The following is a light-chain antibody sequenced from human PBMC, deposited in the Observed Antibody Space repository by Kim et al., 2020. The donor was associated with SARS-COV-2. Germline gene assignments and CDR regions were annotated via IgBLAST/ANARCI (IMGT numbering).Light chain of an antibody. V-gene: IGKV3-11*01. CDR1: QGVSSY. J-gene: IGKJ4*01. CDR2: DAS. Sequence: LSLSPGERATLSCRASQGVSSYLAWYQQKPGQAPRLLIYDASNRATGIPARFSGSGSGTDFTLTISSLEPEDFAVYYCQQRSNWLTFGGGTKVEIK. CDR3: QQRSNWLT.